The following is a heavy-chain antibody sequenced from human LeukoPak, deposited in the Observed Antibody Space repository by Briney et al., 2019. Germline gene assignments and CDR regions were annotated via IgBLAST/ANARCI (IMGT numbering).Heavy chain of an antibody. CDR1: GGSFSGYY. Sequence: SGTLSLTCAVYGGSFSGYYWSWIRQPPGKGLEWIGEINHSGSTNYNPSLKSRVTISVDTSKNQFSLKLSSVTAADTAVYYCARLVTMIVKTLNWFDPWGQGTLVTVSS. D-gene: IGHD3-22*01. CDR3: ARLVTMIVKTLNWFDP. V-gene: IGHV4-34*01. CDR2: INHSGST. J-gene: IGHJ5*02.